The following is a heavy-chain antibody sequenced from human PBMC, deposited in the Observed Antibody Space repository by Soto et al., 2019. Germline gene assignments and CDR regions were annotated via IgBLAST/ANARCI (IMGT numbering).Heavy chain of an antibody. CDR3: ARGRNYVWGSYRPYYFDY. J-gene: IGHJ4*02. CDR2: INHSGST. CDR1: GGSFSGYY. D-gene: IGHD3-16*02. V-gene: IGHV4-34*01. Sequence: PSETLSLTCAVYGGSFSGYYWSWIRQPPGKGLEWIGEINHSGSTNYNPSLKSRVTISVDTSKNQFSLKLSSVTAADTAVYYCARGRNYVWGSYRPYYFDYWGQGTLVTVSS.